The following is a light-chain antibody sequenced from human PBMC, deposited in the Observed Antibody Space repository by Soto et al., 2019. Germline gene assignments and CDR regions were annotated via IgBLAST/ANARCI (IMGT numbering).Light chain of an antibody. CDR1: QSINSW. CDR3: HQYNSYPWT. J-gene: IGKJ1*01. CDR2: KAD. V-gene: IGKV1-5*03. Sequence: DIQMTQSPSTLSAYVGDRVTITCRASQSINSWLAWYQQKPGKAPNLLIYKADSLEGGFPSRFSGRGSGTEFTLTISSLQPDDFATYYCHQYNSYPWTFGQGATVEIK.